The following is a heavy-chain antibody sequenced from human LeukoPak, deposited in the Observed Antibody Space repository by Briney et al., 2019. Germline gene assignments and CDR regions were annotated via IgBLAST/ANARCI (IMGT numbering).Heavy chain of an antibody. CDR2: VSPDSGDT. Sequence: ASVKVSCKASGYTFTNNDINWVRQATGQGIEWMGWVSPDSGDTGYAPNFRGRVTMTTDTSINTAYMELTSLTSEDTAIYYCARGRAAGDWGQGTLVTVSS. D-gene: IGHD6-19*01. J-gene: IGHJ4*02. CDR3: ARGRAAGD. V-gene: IGHV1-8*01. CDR1: GYTFTNND.